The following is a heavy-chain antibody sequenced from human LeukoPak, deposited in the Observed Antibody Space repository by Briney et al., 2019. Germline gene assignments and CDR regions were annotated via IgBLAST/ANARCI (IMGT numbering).Heavy chain of an antibody. CDR1: GFTFNSYS. D-gene: IGHD3-3*01. V-gene: IGHV3-21*01. Sequence: PGGSLRLSCAAAGFTFNSYSMIWVRQAPGKGLEWVASSSSSSSHIYYADSVKGRFTISRDNAKNSLYLQMNSLRAEDTAVYYCARAQGGYYDFWSGYSDYWGQGTLVTVSS. J-gene: IGHJ4*02. CDR3: ARAQGGYYDFWSGYSDY. CDR2: SSSSSSHI.